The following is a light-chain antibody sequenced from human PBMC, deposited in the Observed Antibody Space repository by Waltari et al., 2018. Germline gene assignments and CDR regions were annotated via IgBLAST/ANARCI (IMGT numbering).Light chain of an antibody. Sequence: QLVLTQSPSASASLGASVKLTCTLDSGHSNNIVAWLQRRPEKGPRYLMKVNSDGSHTKGDAIPERFSGSGSGPERYLTISSLQSEDEADYYCQTGGHGTWVFGGGTKLTVV. V-gene: IGLV4-69*01. J-gene: IGLJ3*02. CDR2: VNSDGSH. CDR3: QTGGHGTWV. CDR1: SGHSNNI.